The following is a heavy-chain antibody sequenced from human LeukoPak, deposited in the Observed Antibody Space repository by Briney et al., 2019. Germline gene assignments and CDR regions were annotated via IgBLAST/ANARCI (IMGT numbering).Heavy chain of an antibody. CDR1: GGTFSSYA. CDR2: IPPIFGTA. J-gene: IGHJ4*02. Sequence: PSVNLSCKASGGTFSSYAISCVREAPGQGLEWMGGIPPIFGTAHHAQKLQGRVTITTDESTSRTYMELSSPRSELTAVYYCARDSAVGSGDHSYYFDYWGQGTLVTVSS. V-gene: IGHV1-69*05. CDR3: ARDSAVGSGDHSYYFDY. D-gene: IGHD2-15*01.